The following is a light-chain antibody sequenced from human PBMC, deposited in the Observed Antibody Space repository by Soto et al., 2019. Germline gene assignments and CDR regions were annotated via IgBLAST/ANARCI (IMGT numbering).Light chain of an antibody. CDR1: QSVTTY. J-gene: IGKJ4*01. CDR2: DAS. Sequence: EVVLTQSPATLSLSPGERATLSCRASQSVTTYLAWYRQNPGQAPRLLISDASQRATGIPARFSGSGSGTDFTPTISSLDPEDFEVSYCQQHSNRPVTFGGGSKLEIK. V-gene: IGKV3-11*01. CDR3: QQHSNRPVT.